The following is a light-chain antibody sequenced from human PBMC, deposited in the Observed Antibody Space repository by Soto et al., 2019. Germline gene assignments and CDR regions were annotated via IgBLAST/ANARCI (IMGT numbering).Light chain of an antibody. J-gene: IGLJ2*01. CDR1: SSDVGGYNY. Sequence: QSALTQPASVSGSPGQSSTISCTGTSSDVGGYNYVSWYQQHPGKAPKLMIYDVSNRPSGVSNRFSGSKSGNTASLTISGLQDEDEADYYCSSYTSSSTYVVFGGGTKLTVL. CDR2: DVS. V-gene: IGLV2-14*01. CDR3: SSYTSSSTYVV.